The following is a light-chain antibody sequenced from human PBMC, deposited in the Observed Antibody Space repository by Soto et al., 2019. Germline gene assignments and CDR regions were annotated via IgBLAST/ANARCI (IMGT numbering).Light chain of an antibody. V-gene: IGKV1-5*03. CDR3: QQYNSYLWT. Sequence: DIQMTQSPSTLSSSVGDRVTITCRASQSISSWLAWYQQKPGKAPNLLIYKASSLESGVPSRFSGSGSGTEFTLNISSLHPDDFATYYCQQYNSYLWTFGQGTKVEIK. J-gene: IGKJ1*01. CDR2: KAS. CDR1: QSISSW.